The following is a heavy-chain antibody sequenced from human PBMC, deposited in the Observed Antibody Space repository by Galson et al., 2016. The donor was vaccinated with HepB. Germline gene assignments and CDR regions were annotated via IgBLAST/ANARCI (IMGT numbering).Heavy chain of an antibody. CDR3: AKLPSRYYGSGAGYGLDI. CDR2: ISGSINDT. CDR1: GFTFTNYA. J-gene: IGHJ6*02. Sequence: SLRLSCAASGFTFTNYAMTWVRQAPGKGLQWVSGISGSINDTYYADSVKGRFIISRDDSKNTLYLQMHSLRAEATALYYCAKLPSRYYGSGAGYGLDIWGQGTTVTVSS. V-gene: IGHV3-23*01. D-gene: IGHD3-10*01.